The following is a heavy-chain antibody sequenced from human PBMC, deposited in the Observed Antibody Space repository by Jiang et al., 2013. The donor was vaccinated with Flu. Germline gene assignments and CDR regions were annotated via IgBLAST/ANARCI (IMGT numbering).Heavy chain of an antibody. J-gene: IGHJ4*02. D-gene: IGHD5-18*01. CDR1: GGSFSGYY. Sequence: LLKPSETLSLTCAVYGGSFSGYYWSWIRQPPGKGLEWIGEINHSGSTNYNPSLKSRVTISVDTSKNQFSLKLSSVTAADTAVYYCARGLSYGIAYYFDYWGQGTLVTVSS. CDR2: INHSGST. CDR3: ARGLSYGIAYYFDY. V-gene: IGHV4-34*01.